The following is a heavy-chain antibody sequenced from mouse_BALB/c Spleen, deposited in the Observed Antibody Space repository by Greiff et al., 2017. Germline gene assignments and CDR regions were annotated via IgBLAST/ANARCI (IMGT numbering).Heavy chain of an antibody. V-gene: IGHV5-9-4*01. D-gene: IGHD2-4*01. CDR2: ISSGGSYT. Sequence: DVMLVESGGGLVKPGGSLKLSCAASGFTFSSYAMSWVRQSPEKRLEWVAEISSGGSYTYYPDTVTGRFTISRDKAKNTLYLEMSSLRSEDTAMYYCARDDDYDGFAYWGQGTLGTVSA. J-gene: IGHJ3*01. CDR3: ARDDDYDGFAY. CDR1: GFTFSSYA.